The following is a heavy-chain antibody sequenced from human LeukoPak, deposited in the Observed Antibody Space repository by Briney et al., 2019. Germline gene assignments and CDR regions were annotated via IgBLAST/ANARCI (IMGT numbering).Heavy chain of an antibody. CDR2: ISYDGSNK. CDR3: ARDPSTLIVGALFDY. V-gene: IGHV3-30-3*01. CDR1: GFTFSSYA. D-gene: IGHD1-26*01. J-gene: IGHJ4*02. Sequence: PGGSLRLSCAASGFTFSSYAMHWVCQAPGKGLEWVAVISYDGSNKYYADSVKGRFTISRDNSKNTLYLQMNSLRAEDTAVYYCARDPSTLIVGALFDYWGQGTLVTVSS.